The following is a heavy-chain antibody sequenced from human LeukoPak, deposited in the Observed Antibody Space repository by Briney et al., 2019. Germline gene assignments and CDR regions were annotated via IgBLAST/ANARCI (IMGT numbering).Heavy chain of an antibody. V-gene: IGHV4-39*01. CDR1: GASVSSTDFY. J-gene: IGHJ4*02. Sequence: SETLSLTCTVSGASVSSTDFYWGWIRQPPGKGLEWIGSLAYSGSTYYNPSLKSRVTIFGDTSKNQFSLKVTSVTAADTAVYYCARVGGYRVFGDYWGQGTLVTVSS. CDR2: LAYSGST. CDR3: ARVGGYRVFGDY. D-gene: IGHD3-22*01.